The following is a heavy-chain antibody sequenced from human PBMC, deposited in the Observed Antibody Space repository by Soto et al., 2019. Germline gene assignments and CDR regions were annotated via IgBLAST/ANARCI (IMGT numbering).Heavy chain of an antibody. CDR1: GGTFGSQG. D-gene: IGHD5-18*01. CDR3: ARGAMANFDY. Sequence: SVKVSCKASGGTFGSQGIAWVRQAPGQGLEWMGGFIAMLGTPTYAKKVQGRATITADESLTSSYLELRSLRSEDTGVYFCARGAMANFDYWGQGTVVSVSS. CDR2: FIAMLGTP. J-gene: IGHJ4*02. V-gene: IGHV1-69*13.